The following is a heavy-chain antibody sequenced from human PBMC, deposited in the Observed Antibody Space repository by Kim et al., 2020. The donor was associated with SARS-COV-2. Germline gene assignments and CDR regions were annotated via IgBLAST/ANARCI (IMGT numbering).Heavy chain of an antibody. J-gene: IGHJ6*02. CDR3: AKVAVYYDSSGYFFWDDYGINV. CDR2: ISYDGSNK. Sequence: GGSLRLSCAASGFTFSSYGMHWVRQAPGKGLEWVAVISYDGSNKFYADSVKGRFTISRDNSKNTLYLQMNSLRAEHTTVYYCAKVAVYYDSSGYFFWDDYGINVWGQGTTVTVSS. V-gene: IGHV3-30*18. D-gene: IGHD3-22*01. CDR1: GFTFSSYG.